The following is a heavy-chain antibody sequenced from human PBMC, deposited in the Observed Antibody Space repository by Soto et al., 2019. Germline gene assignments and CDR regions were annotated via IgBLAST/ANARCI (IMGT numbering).Heavy chain of an antibody. Sequence: ESGGGLVKPGGSLRLSCAASGFTFSSYSMNWVRQAPGKGLEWVSSISSSSSYIYYADSVKGRFTISRDNAKNSLYLQMNSLRAEDTAVYYCARDYGTMVRGVTDYWGQGTLVTVSS. CDR1: GFTFSSYS. V-gene: IGHV3-21*01. J-gene: IGHJ4*02. CDR3: ARDYGTMVRGVTDY. D-gene: IGHD3-10*01. CDR2: ISSSSSYI.